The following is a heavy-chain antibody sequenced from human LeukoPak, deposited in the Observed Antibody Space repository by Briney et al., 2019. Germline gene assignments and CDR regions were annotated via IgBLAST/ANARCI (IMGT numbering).Heavy chain of an antibody. CDR3: AKGILESRGAFDI. V-gene: IGHV3-11*01. Sequence: PGGSLRLSCAASGFTFSDYYMSWIRQAPRKGLEWVSYISSSGSTIYYADSVKGRFTISRDNAKNSLYLQMNSLRAEDMALYYCAKGILESRGAFDIWGQGTMVTVSS. D-gene: IGHD1-1*01. J-gene: IGHJ3*02. CDR2: ISSSGSTI. CDR1: GFTFSDYY.